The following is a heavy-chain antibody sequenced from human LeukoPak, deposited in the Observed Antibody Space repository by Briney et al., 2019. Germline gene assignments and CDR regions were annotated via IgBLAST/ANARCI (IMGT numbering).Heavy chain of an antibody. CDR3: ARDRGLEWLGDLDY. Sequence: GGSLRLSCAASGFTFSSYAMHWVRQAPGKGLEWVAVISYDGSNKYYADSVKGRFTISRDNSKNTLYPQMNSLRAEDTAVYYCARDRGLEWLGDLDYWGQGTLVTVSS. J-gene: IGHJ4*02. D-gene: IGHD3-3*01. CDR2: ISYDGSNK. V-gene: IGHV3-30*04. CDR1: GFTFSSYA.